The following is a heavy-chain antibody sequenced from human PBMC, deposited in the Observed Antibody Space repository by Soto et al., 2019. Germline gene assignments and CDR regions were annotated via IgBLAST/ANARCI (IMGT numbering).Heavy chain of an antibody. Sequence: EVQLVESVGGLVQPGGSLRLSCTASGFTFSDSWMTWVRQAPGKGLEWVARIKPDESEKKYADSVKGRFSISRDNAKNSMYLQMDSLRREDTAVYYCVRGGSNYASWGQGTLVTVSS. CDR1: GFTFSDSW. J-gene: IGHJ5*02. CDR3: VRGGSNYAS. CDR2: IKPDESEK. D-gene: IGHD4-4*01. V-gene: IGHV3-7*01.